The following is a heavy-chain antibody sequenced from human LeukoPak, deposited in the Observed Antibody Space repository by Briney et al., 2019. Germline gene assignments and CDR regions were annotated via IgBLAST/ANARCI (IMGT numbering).Heavy chain of an antibody. V-gene: IGHV3-23*01. CDR1: GFSFSNYA. J-gene: IGHJ4*02. Sequence: GGSLRVSCAASGFSFSNYAIHWVRQAPGKRLEWVSIVGGSGVKTYYADSVKGRFTISRDNSKNTVYLQMNSLRAEDTAVYYCAKRGDCSGTCTYDYWGQGTLVTVSS. D-gene: IGHD2-2*01. CDR2: VGGSGVKT. CDR3: AKRGDCSGTCTYDY.